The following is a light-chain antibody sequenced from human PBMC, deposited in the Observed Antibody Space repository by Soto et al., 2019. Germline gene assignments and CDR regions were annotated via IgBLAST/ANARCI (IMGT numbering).Light chain of an antibody. V-gene: IGKV1-39*01. CDR1: QSISSY. CDR3: QQSYSTPPFF. Sequence: DIQMTQSPSSLSASVGDRVTITCRASQSISSYLNWYQQKPGKAPKLLIYAASSLQSGVPSRFSGSGSGTDFTLTISSLQPEDFATYYCQQSYSTPPFFFSQGTKLEIK. CDR2: AAS. J-gene: IGKJ2*01.